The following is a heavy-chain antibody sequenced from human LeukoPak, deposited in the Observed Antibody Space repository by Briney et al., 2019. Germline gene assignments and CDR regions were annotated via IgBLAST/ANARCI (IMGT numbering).Heavy chain of an antibody. CDR1: GFTFSSYG. CDR2: ISYDGSNK. J-gene: IGHJ6*02. V-gene: IGHV3-30*18. D-gene: IGHD2-2*02. Sequence: GGSLRLSCAASGFTFSSYGMHWVRQAPGKGLEWVAVISYDGSNKYYADSVKGRFTISRDNSKNTLYLQMNSLRAEDTAVYYCAKDLGVRGLYTHGVYGMDVWGQGTTVTVSS. CDR3: AKDLGVRGLYTHGVYGMDV.